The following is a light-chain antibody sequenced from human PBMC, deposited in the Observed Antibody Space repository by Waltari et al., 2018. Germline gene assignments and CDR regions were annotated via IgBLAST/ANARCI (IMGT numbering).Light chain of an antibody. CDR2: GAS. J-gene: IGKJ4*01. Sequence: DIQMTQSPSAVSAAVGDRVTITCRASQGIRTYLAWYQKKPEKAPKLLIYGASNLHSGVPSRFSGKGSGTDFALTISSLQPDDFATYYCQQANTFPTSFGGGTRVEIK. V-gene: IGKV1-12*01. CDR1: QGIRTY. CDR3: QQANTFPTS.